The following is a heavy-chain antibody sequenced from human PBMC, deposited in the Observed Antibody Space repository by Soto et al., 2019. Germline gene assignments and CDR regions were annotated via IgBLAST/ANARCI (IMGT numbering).Heavy chain of an antibody. CDR2: IYYSGST. CDR3: ARVGSNYYYYGMDV. D-gene: IGHD4-4*01. J-gene: IGHJ6*02. Sequence: SETLSLTCTVSGGSISSYYWSWIRQPPGKGLEWIGYIYYSGSTNYNPSLKSRVTISVDTSKNQFSLKLSSVTAADTAVYYCARVGSNYYYYGMDVWGQGATVTV. CDR1: GGSISSYY. V-gene: IGHV4-59*01.